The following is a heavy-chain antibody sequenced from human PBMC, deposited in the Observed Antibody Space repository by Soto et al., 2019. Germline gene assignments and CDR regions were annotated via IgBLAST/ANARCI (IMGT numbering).Heavy chain of an antibody. V-gene: IGHV3-23*01. Sequence: PGGSMRLSCATCRFTLNAQAMSWVRQAPGKGLEWVSGISDTGGGTYYADSVKGRFTISRDTSKNTLYLQMDSLRAEDTAVYYCARSSSYWPHYWGQGTLVTVSS. J-gene: IGHJ4*02. CDR3: ARSSSYWPHY. CDR1: RFTLNAQA. D-gene: IGHD3-22*01. CDR2: ISDTGGGT.